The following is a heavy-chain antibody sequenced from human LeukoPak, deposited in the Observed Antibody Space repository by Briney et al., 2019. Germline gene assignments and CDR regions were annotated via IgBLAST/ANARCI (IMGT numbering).Heavy chain of an antibody. Sequence: GGSLRLSCAASGFTFSSYSMNWVRQAPGKGLEWVSSISSSSSYIYYADSVKGRFTISRDNAKNSLYLQMNSLRAEDTAVYYCARVCALELLFDYWGQGTLVTVSS. CDR2: ISSSSSYI. V-gene: IGHV3-21*01. J-gene: IGHJ4*02. D-gene: IGHD1-7*01. CDR3: ARVCALELLFDY. CDR1: GFTFSSYS.